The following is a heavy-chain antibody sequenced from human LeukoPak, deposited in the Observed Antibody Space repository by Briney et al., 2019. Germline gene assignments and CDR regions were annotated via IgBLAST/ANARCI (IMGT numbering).Heavy chain of an antibody. CDR1: GFTFSAYA. CDR3: ARDPNGDYIGAFDM. D-gene: IGHD4-17*01. V-gene: IGHV3-23*01. CDR2: IRGGGGSA. Sequence: GGSLRLSCTASGFTFSAYAMMWVRQAPGKGPEWVSAIRGGGGSAFYADSVKGRFTISRDNSKYMLFLQMNSLRAEDTAVYYCARDPNGDYIGAFDMWGPGTMVTVSS. J-gene: IGHJ3*02.